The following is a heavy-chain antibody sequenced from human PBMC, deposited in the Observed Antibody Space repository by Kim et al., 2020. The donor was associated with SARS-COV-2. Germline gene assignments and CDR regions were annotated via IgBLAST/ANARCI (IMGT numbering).Heavy chain of an antibody. D-gene: IGHD3-22*01. V-gene: IGHV3-23*01. Sequence: VNSRFTTSRGNAKNTLYLTMNSLSAEDTAVYYCAKDRYYYDSSGYLLLDYWGQGTLVTVSS. CDR3: AKDRYYYDSSGYLLLDY. J-gene: IGHJ4*02.